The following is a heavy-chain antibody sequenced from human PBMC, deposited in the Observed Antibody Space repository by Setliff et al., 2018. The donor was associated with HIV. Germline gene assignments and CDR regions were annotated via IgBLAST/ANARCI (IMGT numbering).Heavy chain of an antibody. J-gene: IGHJ4*02. CDR2: IYPGDSDT. D-gene: IGHD3-10*01. CDR1: GYSFTNYW. CDR3: ARHGQYGSGSYYNRPFDF. V-gene: IGHV5-51*01. Sequence: GESLKISCKGSGYSFTNYWIAWLRQMPGKGLEWMGIIYPGDSDTRYSPSFQGQVTISADKSISTAYLQWSSLKASDTAMYYCARHGQYGSGSYYNRPFDFWGQGTLGTVSS.